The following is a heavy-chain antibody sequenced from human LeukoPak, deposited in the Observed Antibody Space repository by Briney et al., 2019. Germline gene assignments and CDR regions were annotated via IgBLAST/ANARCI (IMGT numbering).Heavy chain of an antibody. CDR2: ISSSSSYI. Sequence: PGGSLRLSCAASGFTFSSYSMNWVRQAPGKGLEWVSSISSSSSYIYYADSVKGRFTISRDNAKNSPYLQMNSLRAEDTAVYYCARGARYSSSWYHYYYYMDVWGKGTTVTVSS. V-gene: IGHV3-21*01. D-gene: IGHD6-13*01. J-gene: IGHJ6*03. CDR3: ARGARYSSSWYHYYYYMDV. CDR1: GFTFSSYS.